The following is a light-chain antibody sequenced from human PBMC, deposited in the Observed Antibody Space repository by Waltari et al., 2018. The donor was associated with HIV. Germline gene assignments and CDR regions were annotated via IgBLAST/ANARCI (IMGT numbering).Light chain of an antibody. CDR2: RNN. Sequence: QSVLTQPPSASGAPGQRVTISCSGSSSNIGSNFVYWYQQLPGTAPKLLIERNNQRPSGVPDRFSGSKAGTSASLAISGLRSEDEADYYCAAWTDSRYVVFGGGTKLTVL. V-gene: IGLV1-47*01. CDR3: AAWTDSRYVV. J-gene: IGLJ2*01. CDR1: SSNIGSNF.